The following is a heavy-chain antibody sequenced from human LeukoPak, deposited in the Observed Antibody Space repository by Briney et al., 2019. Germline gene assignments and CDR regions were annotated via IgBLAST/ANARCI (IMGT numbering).Heavy chain of an antibody. CDR3: AGGDYGDYGRYFDY. D-gene: IGHD4-17*01. Sequence: SETLSLTCAVSGGSISSNNWWGWVRQPPGKGLEWIGYIYYSGSTNYNPSLKSRVTISVDTSKNQFSLKLSSVTAADTAVYYCAGGDYGDYGRYFDYWGQGTLVTVSS. CDR1: GGSISSNNW. J-gene: IGHJ4*02. CDR2: IYYSGST. V-gene: IGHV4-4*02.